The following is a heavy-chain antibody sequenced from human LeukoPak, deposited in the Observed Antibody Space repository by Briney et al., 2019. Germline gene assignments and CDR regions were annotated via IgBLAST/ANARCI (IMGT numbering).Heavy chain of an antibody. Sequence: SETLSLTCTVSGGSIINYYWSWVRQPAGEGLEWIGRIFSSGSTNYNPSLTSRVTMSVDTSKKQFSLKLSSVTAADTAVYYCARDSGSSRGYYFDYWGQGTLVTVSS. V-gene: IGHV4-4*07. CDR2: IFSSGST. CDR1: GGSIINYY. D-gene: IGHD1-26*01. J-gene: IGHJ4*02. CDR3: ARDSGSSRGYYFDY.